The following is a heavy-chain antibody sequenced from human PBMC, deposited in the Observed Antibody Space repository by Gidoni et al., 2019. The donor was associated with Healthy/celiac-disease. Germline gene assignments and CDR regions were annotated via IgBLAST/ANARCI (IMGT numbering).Heavy chain of an antibody. Sequence: EVQLVESVRGLVQPGASLRLSCSASGFSFIISSMLWVRQAPGKGLVYVSAMSSKGGSTYYADSGKGRFTISRDNSKNTLYLQMSSLRAEDTAVYYCVKDKGGYCSGGSCYSGYYYYYGMDVWGQGTTVTVSS. CDR3: VKDKGGYCSGGSCYSGYYYYYGMDV. D-gene: IGHD2-15*01. CDR1: GFSFIISS. J-gene: IGHJ6*02. V-gene: IGHV3-64D*06. CDR2: MSSKGGST.